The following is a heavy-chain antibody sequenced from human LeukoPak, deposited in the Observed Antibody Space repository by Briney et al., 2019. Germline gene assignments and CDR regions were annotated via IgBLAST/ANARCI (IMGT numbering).Heavy chain of an antibody. CDR1: GFTFSTYD. V-gene: IGHV3-13*04. CDR3: ARDYSGENVFDI. J-gene: IGHJ3*02. CDR2: IETAGET. Sequence: PGGSLRLSCAASGFTFSTYDMHWVRQATGEGLEWVSAIETAGETHYAGSVKGRFTISRENAKNSLYLQMNSLRAGDTAVYYCARDYSGENVFDIWGQGTMVTVSS. D-gene: IGHD3-16*01.